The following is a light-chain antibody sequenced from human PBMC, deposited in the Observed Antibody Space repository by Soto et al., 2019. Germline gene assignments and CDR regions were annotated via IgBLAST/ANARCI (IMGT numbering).Light chain of an antibody. CDR2: AAS. V-gene: IGKV1D-12*01. CDR3: QQANSFPHT. Sequence: DIQMTQSPSSVSASVGDRVTITCRASQGISSWLAWYQQNPGKAPKLLIYAASSLQSGVPARFSVSGSGTAFYHSISSLQPEDSATYNCQQANSFPHTFGPGTKVDIK. J-gene: IGKJ3*01. CDR1: QGISSW.